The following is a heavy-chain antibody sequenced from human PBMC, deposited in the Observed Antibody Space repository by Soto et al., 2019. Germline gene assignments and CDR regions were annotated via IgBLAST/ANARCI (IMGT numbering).Heavy chain of an antibody. D-gene: IGHD6-13*01. CDR1: GGSFSGYY. Sequence: SETLSLTCAVYGGSFSGYYWSWIRQPPGKGLEWIGEINHSGSTNYNPSLKSRVTISVDTSKDQLSLKLTSVTAADTAVYYCARGLAGRSSSWYDYWGQGTLVTVSS. J-gene: IGHJ4*02. CDR3: ARGLAGRSSSWYDY. CDR2: INHSGST. V-gene: IGHV4-34*01.